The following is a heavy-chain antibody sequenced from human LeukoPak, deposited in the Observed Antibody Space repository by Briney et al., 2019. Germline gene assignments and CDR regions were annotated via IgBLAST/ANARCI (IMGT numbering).Heavy chain of an antibody. CDR2: INHSGST. D-gene: IGHD3-3*01. J-gene: IGHJ4*02. CDR1: GGSFSGYY. V-gene: IGHV4-34*01. Sequence: SETLSLTCAVYGGSFSGYYWSWIRQPPGKGLEWIGEINHSGSTNYNPSLKSRVTISVDTSKNQFSLKLSSVTDADTSVYYCARLDYDFWNGFHDFWGQGTLVTVSS. CDR3: ARLDYDFWNGFHDF.